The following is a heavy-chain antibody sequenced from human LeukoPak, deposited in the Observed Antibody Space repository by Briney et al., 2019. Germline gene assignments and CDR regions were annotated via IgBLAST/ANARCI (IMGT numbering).Heavy chain of an antibody. Sequence: GGSLRLSCAASGFTFSSYWMHWVRQAPGKGLVWVSRINSDGSSTSYADSVKGRFTISRDNAKNTVYLQMNSLRAEDTAVYYCTRVQSGTPFDYWGQGTLVTVPS. CDR2: INSDGSST. D-gene: IGHD1-26*01. V-gene: IGHV3-74*01. J-gene: IGHJ4*02. CDR1: GFTFSSYW. CDR3: TRVQSGTPFDY.